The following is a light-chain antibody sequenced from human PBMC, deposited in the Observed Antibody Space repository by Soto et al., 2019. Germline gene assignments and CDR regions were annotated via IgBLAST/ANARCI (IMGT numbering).Light chain of an antibody. Sequence: EKEMKKSAAGLSVYPGGRATLSCRASQSISDTLAWYQRKPGQAPRLLIHGASTRAPGFPARFSGSGSGTDFTLTISSLQSEAFAVYYCPQYDNWPWTFGQGTKVDNK. V-gene: IGKV3-15*01. J-gene: IGKJ1*01. CDR1: QSISDT. CDR2: GAS. CDR3: PQYDNWPWT.